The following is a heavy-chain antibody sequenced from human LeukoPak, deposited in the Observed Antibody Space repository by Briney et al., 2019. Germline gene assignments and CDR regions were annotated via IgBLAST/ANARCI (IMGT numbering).Heavy chain of an antibody. D-gene: IGHD5-18*01. Sequence: ASVKVSCKASGGTFSSYAISWVRQAPGQGLEWMGRINPNSGGTNYAQKFQGRVTMTRDTSISTAYMELSRLRSDDTAVYYCASISYGPGAFDIWGQGTMVTVSS. V-gene: IGHV1-2*06. CDR1: GGTFSSYA. CDR2: INPNSGGT. CDR3: ASISYGPGAFDI. J-gene: IGHJ3*02.